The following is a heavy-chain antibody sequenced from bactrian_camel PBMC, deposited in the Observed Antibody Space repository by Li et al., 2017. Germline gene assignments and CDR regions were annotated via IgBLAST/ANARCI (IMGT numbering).Heavy chain of an antibody. V-gene: IGHV3S55*01. CDR1: GFSLANYH. CDR2: ISTDGTT. Sequence: HVQLVESGGGSVQAGGSLTLTSTVSAKASGFSLANYHAYWYRPLPGDECELVSAISTDGTTEYADSVKGRFTISRDNAKNTLYLQLNSLKTEDTAMYYCARSGWVVAAEYNYWGQGTQVTVS. J-gene: IGHJ4*01. D-gene: IGHD6*01. CDR3: ARSGWVVAAEYNY.